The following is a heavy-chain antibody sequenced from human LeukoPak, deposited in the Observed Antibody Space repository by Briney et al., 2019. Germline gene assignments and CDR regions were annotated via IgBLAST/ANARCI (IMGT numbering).Heavy chain of an antibody. CDR1: GGSISSSSYY. J-gene: IGHJ4*02. CDR2: IYYSGST. CDR3: ARQLGYCSSTSCYADKVDY. D-gene: IGHD2-2*01. Sequence: SETLSLTCAVSGGSISSSSYYWGWIRQPPGKGLEWIGSIYYSGSTYYNPSLKSRVTISVDTSKNQFSLTLSSVTAADTAVYYCARQLGYCSSTSCYADKVDYWGQGTLVTVSS. V-gene: IGHV4-39*01.